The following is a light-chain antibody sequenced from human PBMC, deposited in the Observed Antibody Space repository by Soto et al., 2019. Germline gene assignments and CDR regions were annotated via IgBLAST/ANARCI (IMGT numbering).Light chain of an antibody. CDR1: SSDVGRYNF. V-gene: IGLV2-14*01. Sequence: ALTQPASVSCIPGQSVSFSFTGTSSDVGRYNFVSWYQQHPGKAPKFIIYDVNNRPSGVSNRFSGSKSGDTASLTISGLQAEHEADYYCSSYTSSSTYVFGTGTEVTGL. CDR2: DVN. J-gene: IGLJ1*01. CDR3: SSYTSSSTYV.